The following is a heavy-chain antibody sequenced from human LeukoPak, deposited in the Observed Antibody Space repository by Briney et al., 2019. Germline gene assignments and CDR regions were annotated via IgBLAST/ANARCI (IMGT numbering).Heavy chain of an antibody. CDR2: ISAYNGNT. CDR1: GYTFTSYG. V-gene: IGHV1-18*01. J-gene: IGHJ1*01. CDR3: ARDSSVPDMVRGVRHFQFQY. Sequence: GASVKVSCKASGYTFTSYGISWVRQAPGQGLEWMGWISAYNGNTNYAQKLQGRVTMTTDTSTSTAYMELRSLRSDDTAVYYCARDSSVPDMVRGVRHFQFQYWGQGTLVTVSS. D-gene: IGHD3-10*01.